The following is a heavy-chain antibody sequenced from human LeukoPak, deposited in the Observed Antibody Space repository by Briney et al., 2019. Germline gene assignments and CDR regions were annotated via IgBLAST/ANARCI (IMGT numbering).Heavy chain of an antibody. CDR1: GGSLSSNNNY. D-gene: IGHD3-16*01. V-gene: IGHV4-39*01. Sequence: PSETLSLTCAVSGGSLSSNNNYWVWIRQPPGKGLEWIATIAYSGSTSYNPSLKSRVTISADPSKNQVSLKLSCVTAADTAMYFCARRLGGPARSFDPWGQGTVVTVSS. CDR2: IAYSGST. J-gene: IGHJ5*02. CDR3: ARRLGGPARSFDP.